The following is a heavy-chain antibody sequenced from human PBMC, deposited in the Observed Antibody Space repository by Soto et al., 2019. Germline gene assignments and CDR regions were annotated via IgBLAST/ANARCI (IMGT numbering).Heavy chain of an antibody. V-gene: IGHV3-30-3*01. CDR2: ISYDGSNK. J-gene: IGHJ4*02. CDR3: ARDRVHDYSAHFDY. Sequence: QVQLVESGGGVVQPGGSLRLSCAASGFTFSSYAMHWVRQAPGKGLEWVAVISYDGSNKYYADSVKGRFTISRDNSKNTLYLQMNSLRAEDTAVYYCARDRVHDYSAHFDYWGQGTLVTVSS. D-gene: IGHD4-4*01. CDR1: GFTFSSYA.